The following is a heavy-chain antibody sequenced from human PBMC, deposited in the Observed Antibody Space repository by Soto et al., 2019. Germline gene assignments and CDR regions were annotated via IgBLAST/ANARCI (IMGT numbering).Heavy chain of an antibody. CDR2: IFYLGSS. Sequence: PSETLSLTCTVSGDSIISSGIYWGWVRQPPGKGLEWIGSIFYLGSSYYNPSLKSRVTMSVDTSKNQFSLRLRSVTAADTALYFCARHSLALRKNNWFDPWGQGIMV. CDR1: GDSIISSGIY. V-gene: IGHV4-39*01. J-gene: IGHJ5*02. CDR3: ARHSLALRKNNWFDP. D-gene: IGHD3-3*02.